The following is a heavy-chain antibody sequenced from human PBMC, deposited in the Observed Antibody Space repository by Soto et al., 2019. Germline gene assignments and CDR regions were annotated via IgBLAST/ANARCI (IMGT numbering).Heavy chain of an antibody. J-gene: IGHJ6*02. CDR2: IIPIFGTA. D-gene: IGHD3-10*01. V-gene: IGHV1-69*13. CDR1: GGTFSSYA. CDR3: VRDVRSVLLWFGESKAYYYGMDV. Sequence: GASVKVSCKASGGTFSSYAISWVRQAPGQGLEWMGGIIPIFGTANYAQKFQGRVTITADESTSTAYMELSSLRSEDTAVYYCVRDVRSVLLWFGESKAYYYGMDVWGQGTTVTVSS.